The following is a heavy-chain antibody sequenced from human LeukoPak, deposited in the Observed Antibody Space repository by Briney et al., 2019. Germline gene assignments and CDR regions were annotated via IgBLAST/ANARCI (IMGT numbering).Heavy chain of an antibody. CDR1: GFTFSSYS. Sequence: GGSLRLSCAASGFTFSSYSMNWVRQAPGKGLEWVSYISSSSSTIYYADSVKGRFTISRGNSKNTLYLQMNSLRAEDTAVYYCAKDNFPYDGSGLPDYWGQGTLVTVSS. CDR2: ISSSSSTI. J-gene: IGHJ4*02. V-gene: IGHV3-48*01. D-gene: IGHD3-22*01. CDR3: AKDNFPYDGSGLPDY.